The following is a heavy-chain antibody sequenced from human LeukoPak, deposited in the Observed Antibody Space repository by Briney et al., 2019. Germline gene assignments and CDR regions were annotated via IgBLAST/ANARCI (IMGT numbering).Heavy chain of an antibody. D-gene: IGHD1-26*01. V-gene: IGHV3-9*01. J-gene: IGHJ4*02. CDR2: ISWNSGSI. CDR3: ASGSYFDY. CDR1: GFTFDDYA. Sequence: GRSLRLSCAASGFTFDDYAMHWVRQAPGKGLEWVSGISWNSGSIGYADSVKGRFTISRDNAKNSLYLQMNSLRAEDTALYYCASGSYFDYWGQGTLVTVSS.